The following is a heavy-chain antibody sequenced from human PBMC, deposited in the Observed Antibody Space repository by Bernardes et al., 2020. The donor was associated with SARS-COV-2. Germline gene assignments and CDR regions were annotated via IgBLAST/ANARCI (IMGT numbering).Heavy chain of an antibody. CDR2: IYYSGST. CDR3: ASLHLGELSLSGVNYYYYYGMDV. J-gene: IGHJ6*02. CDR1: GGSVSSGSYY. Sequence: TLSLTCTVSGGSVSSGSYYWSWIRQPPGKGLEWIGYIYYSGSTNYNPSLKSRVTISVDTSKNQFSLKLSSVTAADTAVYYCASLHLGELSLSGVNYYYYYGMDVWGQGTTVTVSS. V-gene: IGHV4-61*01. D-gene: IGHD3-16*02.